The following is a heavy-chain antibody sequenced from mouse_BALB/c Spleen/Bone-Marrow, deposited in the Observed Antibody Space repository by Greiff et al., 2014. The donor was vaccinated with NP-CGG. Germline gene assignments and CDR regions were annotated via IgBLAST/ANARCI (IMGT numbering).Heavy chain of an antibody. CDR3: ARLGYYGGFAY. CDR1: GFDFSGFW. CDR2: INPDSSTI. J-gene: IGHJ3*01. D-gene: IGHD2-3*01. Sequence: EVNLVESGGGLVQPGGSLKLSCAASGFDFSGFWMGWVRQAPGKGLEWIGEINPDSSTINYTPSLKDRFIISRDNAKNTLYLQMSKVRSEDTALYYCARLGYYGGFAYWGQGTLVTVSA. V-gene: IGHV4-1*02.